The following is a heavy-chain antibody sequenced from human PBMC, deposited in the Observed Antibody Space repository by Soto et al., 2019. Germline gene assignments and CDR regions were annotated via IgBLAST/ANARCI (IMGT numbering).Heavy chain of an antibody. V-gene: IGHV3-21*01. J-gene: IGHJ6*02. CDR2: ISSSSSYI. CDR3: AREKYSYGLMQDGMDV. CDR1: GFTFSSYS. D-gene: IGHD5-18*01. Sequence: GGSLRLSCAASGFTFSSYSMNWVRQAPGKGLEWVSSISSSSSYIYYADSVKGRFTISRDNAKNSLYLQMNSLRAEDTAVYYCAREKYSYGLMQDGMDVWGQGTTVTVSS.